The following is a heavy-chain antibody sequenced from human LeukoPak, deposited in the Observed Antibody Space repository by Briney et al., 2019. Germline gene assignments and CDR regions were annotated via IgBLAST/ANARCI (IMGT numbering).Heavy chain of an antibody. CDR3: ARQFEQWLVPGEFDY. Sequence: KPSETLSLTCAVSGYSISSGYYWGWIRQPPGKGLEWIGSIYHSGSTYYNPSLKSRVTISVDTSKNQFSLKLSSVTAADTAVYYCARQFEQWLVPGEFDYWGQGTLVTVSS. J-gene: IGHJ4*02. CDR1: GYSISSGYY. CDR2: IYHSGST. V-gene: IGHV4-38-2*01. D-gene: IGHD6-19*01.